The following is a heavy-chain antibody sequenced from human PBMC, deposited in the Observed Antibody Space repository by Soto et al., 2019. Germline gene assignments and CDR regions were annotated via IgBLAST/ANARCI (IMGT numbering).Heavy chain of an antibody. J-gene: IGHJ6*02. CDR1: GGSISSGDYY. D-gene: IGHD5-12*01. CDR2: IYYSGST. V-gene: IGHV4-30-4*01. CDR3: ARAEAYSGYEDPFLDGMDV. Sequence: QVQLQESGPGLVKPSQTLSLTCTVSGGSISSGDYYWSWIRQPPGKGLEWIGYIYYSGSTYYNPSLKSRVTISVDTSKNQFSLKLSSVTAADTAVYYCARAEAYSGYEDPFLDGMDVWGQGTTVTVSS.